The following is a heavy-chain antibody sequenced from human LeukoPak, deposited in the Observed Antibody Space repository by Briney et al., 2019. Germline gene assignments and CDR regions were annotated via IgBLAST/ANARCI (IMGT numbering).Heavy chain of an antibody. CDR1: GHTLRGYY. CDR2: INPNSGCT. V-gene: IGHV1-2*02. J-gene: IGHJ5*02. D-gene: IGHD3-10*01. Sequence: SVDVGYKVYGHTLRGYYMHWGRQSHGQELEWMGWINPNSGCTNYAQKFQGRVNMTRDTSISTAYMELRRLRSDDTAVYYCAREIKWREVRGVMVNPWDQGTLVTVSS. CDR3: AREIKWREVRGVMVNP.